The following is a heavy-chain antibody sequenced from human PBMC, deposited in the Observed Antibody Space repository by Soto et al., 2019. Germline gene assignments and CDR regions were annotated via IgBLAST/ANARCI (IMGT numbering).Heavy chain of an antibody. CDR3: ASRPGGFGELSNWFDP. CDR1: GGTFSSYA. CDR2: IIPIFGTA. D-gene: IGHD3-10*01. Sequence: SVKVSCKASGGTFSSYAISWVRQAPGQGLEWMGGIIPIFGTANYAQKFQGRVTITADESTSTAYMELSSLRSEDTAVYYCASRPGGFGELSNWFDPWGQGTLVTVSS. V-gene: IGHV1-69*13. J-gene: IGHJ5*02.